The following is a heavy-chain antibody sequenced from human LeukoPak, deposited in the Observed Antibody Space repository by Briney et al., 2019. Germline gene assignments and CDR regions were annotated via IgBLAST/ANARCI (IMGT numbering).Heavy chain of an antibody. J-gene: IGHJ4*02. V-gene: IGHV3-33*01. CDR1: GFTFSSYG. Sequence: GGSLRLSCAASGFTFSSYGMHWVRQAPGKGLEWVAVIWYDGSNKYYADSVKGRFTISRDNSKNTLYLQMNSMRAEDTAVYYCARDIAVAGNYDYWGQGTLVTVSS. D-gene: IGHD6-19*01. CDR3: ARDIAVAGNYDY. CDR2: IWYDGSNK.